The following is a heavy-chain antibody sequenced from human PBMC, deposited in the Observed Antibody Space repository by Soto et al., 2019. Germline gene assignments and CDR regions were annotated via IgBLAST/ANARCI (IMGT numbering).Heavy chain of an antibody. CDR3: AKDSLKNVYGDSLDY. V-gene: IGHV3-23*01. CDR2: ISGSGGSK. J-gene: IGHJ4*02. D-gene: IGHD4-17*01. Sequence: EVQLLESGGGLVQPGGSLRLSCAASGFTFSSYAMRWVRQAPGKGLEWVSAISGSGGSKYYADSVKGRFTISRDNSKNTLYLQVSGLRDEDTTVYYCAKDSLKNVYGDSLDYWRQGTLVTVSS. CDR1: GFTFSSYA.